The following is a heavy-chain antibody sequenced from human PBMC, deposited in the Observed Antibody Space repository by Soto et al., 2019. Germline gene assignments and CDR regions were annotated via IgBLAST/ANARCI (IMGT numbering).Heavy chain of an antibody. CDR2: MHPNNGAT. CDR1: GYRFTDHY. J-gene: IGHJ4*02. CDR3: ARWYSGYHYFYD. Sequence: SVKVFCTASGYRFTDHYLIWVRQAPGQGLAWMGWMHPNNGATNFAQKFQGRVTMTRDTSISTAYLEIPRLKSDDTAVYYGARWYSGYHYFYDCAQGRPVTVSS. V-gene: IGHV1-2*02. D-gene: IGHD5-12*01.